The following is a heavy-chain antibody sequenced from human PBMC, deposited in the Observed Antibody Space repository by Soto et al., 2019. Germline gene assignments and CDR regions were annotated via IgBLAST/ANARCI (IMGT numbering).Heavy chain of an antibody. CDR3: ARDPDPKDFVT. Sequence: QVQLVQSGAEVKKPGASVKVSCKASGYTFTSYGINWVRQAHGQGLEWMGWISAYNGNTNYAEKIQGRVTMTTDTATSTASMALRSLRSDDTAVYYCARDPDPKDFVTWGQGTIVTVSS. CDR1: GYTFTSYG. V-gene: IGHV1-18*01. CDR2: ISAYNGNT. J-gene: IGHJ4*02.